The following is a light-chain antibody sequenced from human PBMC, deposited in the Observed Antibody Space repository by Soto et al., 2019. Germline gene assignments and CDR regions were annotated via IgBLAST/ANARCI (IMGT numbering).Light chain of an antibody. J-gene: IGKJ5*01. CDR3: HQRNFWPSVT. V-gene: IGKV3-11*01. Sequence: LSTTTLPGSPVERAPLACSPCQSVSSNLAWYQQKPGQAPMLLIYGAFNRATGIPGRFSGSGSRTDFTLTISSRVTDDSAVHLRHQRNFWPSVTFGQGTRLEIK. CDR1: QSVSSN. CDR2: GAF.